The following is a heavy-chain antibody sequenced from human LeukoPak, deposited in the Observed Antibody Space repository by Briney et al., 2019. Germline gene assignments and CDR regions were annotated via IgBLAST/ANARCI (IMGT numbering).Heavy chain of an antibody. CDR1: GGSFSGYY. V-gene: IGHV4-59*01. CDR2: IYYSGST. CDR3: ARVGGYYDSSGYYPFDY. J-gene: IGHJ4*02. D-gene: IGHD3-22*01. Sequence: SETLSLTCAVYGGSFSGYYWNWIRQPPGKGLEWIGYIYYSGSTNYNPSLKSRVTISVDTSKNQFSLKLSSVTAADTAVYYCARVGGYYDSSGYYPFDYWGQGTLVTVSS.